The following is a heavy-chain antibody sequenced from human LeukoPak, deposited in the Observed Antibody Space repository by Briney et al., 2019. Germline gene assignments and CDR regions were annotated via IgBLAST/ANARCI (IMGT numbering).Heavy chain of an antibody. D-gene: IGHD3-10*01. CDR3: VTYYTGSRYYDDF. CDR2: ISGSGGST. CDR1: GFTFSSYA. Sequence: GGSLRLSCAASGFTFSSYAMSWVRQAPGKGLEWVSAISGSGGSTYYADSVKGRFTISRDNSKNTLYLQMSSLRPEDTAVYYCVTYYTGSRYYDDFWGQGTPVTVSS. V-gene: IGHV3-23*01. J-gene: IGHJ4*02.